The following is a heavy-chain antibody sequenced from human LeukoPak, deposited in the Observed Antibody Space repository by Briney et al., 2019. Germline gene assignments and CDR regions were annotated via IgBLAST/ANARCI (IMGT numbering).Heavy chain of an antibody. J-gene: IGHJ6*02. CDR2: ISYDGSNK. CDR3: AKKLTTRYYYGMDV. Sequence: PGGSLRLSCAASGLTFRNYGMHWVRQAPGKGLEWVAIISYDGSNKYYADSVRGRFTISKDNSQNTLYLQMNSLRAEDTAVYYCAKKLTTRYYYGMDVWGQGTTVTVSS. V-gene: IGHV3-30*18. CDR1: GLTFRNYG. D-gene: IGHD4-17*01.